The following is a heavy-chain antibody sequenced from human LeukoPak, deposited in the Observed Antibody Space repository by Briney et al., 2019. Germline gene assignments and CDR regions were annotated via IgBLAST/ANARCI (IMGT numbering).Heavy chain of an antibody. CDR1: GLTFSSYW. Sequence: GGSLRLSCAASGLTFSSYWMSWVRQAPGKGLEWVSYISSSGSTIYYADSIKGRFTISRDNAKNSLYLQMNSLRAEDTAVYYCARAGVLWFGVDYYYMDVWGKGTTVTISS. CDR2: ISSSGSTI. CDR3: ARAGVLWFGVDYYYMDV. V-gene: IGHV3-48*04. D-gene: IGHD3-10*01. J-gene: IGHJ6*03.